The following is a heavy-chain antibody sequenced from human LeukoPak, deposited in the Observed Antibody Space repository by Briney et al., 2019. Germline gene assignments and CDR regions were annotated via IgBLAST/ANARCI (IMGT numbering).Heavy chain of an antibody. V-gene: IGHV4-4*07. D-gene: IGHD3-16*01. J-gene: IGHJ6*03. CDR2: IYSSGTT. CDR1: GGSISTYS. CDR3: ARGAVSDYYYMDV. Sequence: KSSETLSLTCTISGGSISTYSWAWIRQTAGKGLEWIGRIYSSGTTNYNPSLKSRVSMSLDTSKNQFSLKVNSVTAADTAVYYCARGAVSDYYYMDVWGKGTTVTVSS.